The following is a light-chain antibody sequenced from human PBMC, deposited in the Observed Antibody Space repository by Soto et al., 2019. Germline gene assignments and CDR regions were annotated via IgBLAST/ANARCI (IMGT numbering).Light chain of an antibody. J-gene: IGKJ3*01. Sequence: DIQMTQSPSSLSASVGDTVTITCRATQVIANYLAWYQQKPGKVPKLLIYEASTLHSGVPSRFSGGASGPNFNLTISSLQAEDVATYYCQKYNRAPLAFGPGTKVDLK. CDR2: EAS. CDR3: QKYNRAPLA. V-gene: IGKV1-27*01. CDR1: QVIANY.